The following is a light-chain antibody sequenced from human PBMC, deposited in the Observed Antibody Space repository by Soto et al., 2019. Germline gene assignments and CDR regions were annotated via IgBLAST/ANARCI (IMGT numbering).Light chain of an antibody. J-gene: IGLJ1*01. Sequence: QSALTQPASVSGSPGQSITISCTGTSSDVGSHNLVSWYQQYPGKAPKLVIFEATKRPSGVSNRFSGSKSGSTASLTISGLQAEDEADYYCCSQADGSSYVFGTGTKLTVL. CDR1: SSDVGSHNL. CDR2: EAT. V-gene: IGLV2-23*01. CDR3: CSQADGSSYV.